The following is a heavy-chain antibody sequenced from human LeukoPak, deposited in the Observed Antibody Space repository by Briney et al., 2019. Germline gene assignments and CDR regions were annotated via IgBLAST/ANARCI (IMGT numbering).Heavy chain of an antibody. CDR1: GYTLTGYY. CDR2: INPNSGGT. D-gene: IGHD2/OR15-2a*01. J-gene: IGHJ4*02. Sequence: ASVKVSCKASGYTLTGYYMRWVRQAPGQGLGWMGWINPNSGGTNYAQKFQGRVTMTRDTSISTAYMELSGLRSDDTAVYYCARASILFYFDYWGQGTLVTVSS. V-gene: IGHV1-2*02. CDR3: ARASILFYFDY.